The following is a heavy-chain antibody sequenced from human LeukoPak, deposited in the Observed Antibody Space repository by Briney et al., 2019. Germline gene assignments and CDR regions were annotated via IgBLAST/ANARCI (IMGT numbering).Heavy chain of an antibody. CDR1: GFTVSSNY. J-gene: IGHJ4*02. CDR3: AREAPTLEWNFYFNY. Sequence: PGGSLRLSCAASGFTVSSNYMSWVRQAPGKGLEWVSVIYSGGSTYYADSVKGRFTISRDNSKNTLYLQMNSLRAEDTAVYYCAREAPTLEWNFYFNYWGQGTLVTVSS. V-gene: IGHV3-53*01. D-gene: IGHD3-3*01. CDR2: IYSGGST.